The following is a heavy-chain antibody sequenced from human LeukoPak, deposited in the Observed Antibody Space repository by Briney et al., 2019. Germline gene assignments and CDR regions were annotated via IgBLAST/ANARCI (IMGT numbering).Heavy chain of an antibody. CDR3: ARGQYHLLYWYFDL. D-gene: IGHD2-2*01. Sequence: SETLSLTCIVSGGSISSDYWSWIRQPPGKGLEWIAYIYSSGSTNYNNYNPSLKSRVTMSVDTSKNQFSLKLSSVTAADTAVYYCARGQYHLLYWYFDLWGRGTLVTVSS. J-gene: IGHJ2*01. CDR1: GGSISSDY. V-gene: IGHV4-4*09. CDR2: IYSSGSTNYN.